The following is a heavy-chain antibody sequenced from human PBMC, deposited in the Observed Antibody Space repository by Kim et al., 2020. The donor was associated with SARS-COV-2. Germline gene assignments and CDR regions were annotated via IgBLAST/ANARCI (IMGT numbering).Heavy chain of an antibody. CDR2: INPNSGGT. CDR3: ARDPDTAMVTSTDHWFDP. D-gene: IGHD5-18*01. V-gene: IGHV1-2*02. Sequence: ASVKVSCKASGYTFTGYYMHWVRQAPGQGLEWMGWINPNSGGTNYAQKFQGRVTMTRDTSISTAYMELSRLRSDDTAVYYCARDPDTAMVTSTDHWFDPWGQGTLVTVSS. CDR1: GYTFTGYY. J-gene: IGHJ5*02.